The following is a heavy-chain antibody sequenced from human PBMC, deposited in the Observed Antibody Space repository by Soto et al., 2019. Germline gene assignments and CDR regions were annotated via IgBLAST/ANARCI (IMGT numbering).Heavy chain of an antibody. CDR2: IKPDGSQK. CDR1: GFPFSSYW. V-gene: IGHV3-7*04. Sequence: PGGSLRLSCAASGFPFSSYWMSWVRQAPGKGLEWAANIKPDGSQKWYVDSVKGRFTISRDNAKKSLYLQMNSLRAEDTAVYYCARGDYYDSSGPFSDAFDIWGQGTMVTVSS. D-gene: IGHD3-22*01. CDR3: ARGDYYDSSGPFSDAFDI. J-gene: IGHJ3*02.